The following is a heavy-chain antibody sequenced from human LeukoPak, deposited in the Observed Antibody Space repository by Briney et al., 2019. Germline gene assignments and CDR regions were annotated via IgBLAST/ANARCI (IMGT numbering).Heavy chain of an antibody. CDR2: ISYDGNNK. CDR3: AKDMSYSGTYYAFDI. CDR1: GFTFSNYG. D-gene: IGHD1-26*01. Sequence: GGSLRLSCAAPGFTFSNYGMHWVRQAPGKGLEWVAVISYDGNNKYYADSVKGRFTISRDNSKNTLYLQMNSLRAEDTAVYYCAKDMSYSGTYYAFDIWGQGTMVTVSS. V-gene: IGHV3-30*18. J-gene: IGHJ3*02.